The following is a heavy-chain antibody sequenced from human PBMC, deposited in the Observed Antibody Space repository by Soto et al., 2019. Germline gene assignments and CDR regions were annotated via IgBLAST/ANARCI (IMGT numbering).Heavy chain of an antibody. D-gene: IGHD1-26*01. CDR1: GYTFTSYG. CDR2: ISGYNGNT. Sequence: QVQLVQSGAEVKKPGASVKVSCKASGYTFTSYGISWVRQAPGQGLEWMGWISGYNGNTKYAQKLQGRVTMTTDTSTSTAYKELRSLRSDDTAVYYSARALGGQIVDYWGQGTLVTVSS. V-gene: IGHV1-18*01. CDR3: ARALGGQIVDY. J-gene: IGHJ4*02.